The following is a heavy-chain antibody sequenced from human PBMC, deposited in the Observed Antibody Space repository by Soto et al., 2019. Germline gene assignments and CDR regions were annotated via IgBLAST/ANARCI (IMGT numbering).Heavy chain of an antibody. CDR1: GFTFSSYA. CDR3: AKDNRNQPRGAFDI. CDR2: ISGSGGST. J-gene: IGHJ3*02. D-gene: IGHD1-20*01. V-gene: IGHV3-23*01. Sequence: PGGSLRLSCAASGFTFSSYAMNWVRQAPGRGLEWVSGISGSGGSTFYADSVKGRFIISRDNSKNTLFLQMNSLRAEDTAVYYWAKDNRNQPRGAFDIWGQGTKVNVS.